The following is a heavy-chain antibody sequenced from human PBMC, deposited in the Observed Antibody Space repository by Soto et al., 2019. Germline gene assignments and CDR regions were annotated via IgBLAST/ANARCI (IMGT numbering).Heavy chain of an antibody. CDR2: ISSSSSYI. CDR3: AKDGALTTVTTGPYYYYYGMDV. Sequence: GSLRLSCAASGFTFSSYSMNWVRQAPGKGLEWVSSISSSSSYIYYADSVKGRFTISRDNAKNTLYLQMNSLRAEDTAVYYCAKDGALTTVTTGPYYYYYGMDVWGQGTTVTVSS. V-gene: IGHV3-21*01. D-gene: IGHD4-4*01. CDR1: GFTFSSYS. J-gene: IGHJ6*02.